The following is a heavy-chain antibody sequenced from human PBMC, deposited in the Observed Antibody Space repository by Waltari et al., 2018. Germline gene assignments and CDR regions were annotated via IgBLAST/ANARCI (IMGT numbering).Heavy chain of an antibody. CDR3: ARDRIMITFGGVIVGNNWFDP. CDR1: GDSISSGDYY. J-gene: IGHJ5*02. CDR2: IYYSGST. V-gene: IGHV4-30-4*08. D-gene: IGHD3-16*02. Sequence: QVQLQESGPGLVKPSQTLSLTCTVSGDSISSGDYYWSWLRQPPGKGLEWIGYIYYSGSTYYNPSLKSRVTISVDTSKNQFSLKLSSVTAADTAVYYCARDRIMITFGGVIVGNNWFDPWGQGTLVTVSS.